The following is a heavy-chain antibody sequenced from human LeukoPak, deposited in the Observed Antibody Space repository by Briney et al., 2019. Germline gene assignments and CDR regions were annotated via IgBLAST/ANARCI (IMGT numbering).Heavy chain of an antibody. CDR1: GFTFSSYG. J-gene: IGHJ6*03. CDR3: AKEGYYGSGSYYMDV. CDR2: IWYDGSNK. D-gene: IGHD3-10*01. V-gene: IGHV3-33*06. Sequence: PGGSLRLSGAASGFTFSSYGMHWVRQAPGKGLEWVAVIWYDGSNKYYADSVKGRFTISRDNSKNTLYLQMNSLRAEDTGVYYCAKEGYYGSGSYYMDVWGKGTTVTVSS.